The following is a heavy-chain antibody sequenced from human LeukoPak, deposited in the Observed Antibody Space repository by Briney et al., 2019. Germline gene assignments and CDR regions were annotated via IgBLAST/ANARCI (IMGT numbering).Heavy chain of an antibody. J-gene: IGHJ6*02. V-gene: IGHV3-23*01. Sequence: HPGGSLRLSCAASGFTFSSYSMNWVRQAPGKGLEWVSAISGSGGNTYYADSVKGRFTISRDNSKNTLYLQMNSLRAEDTAVYYCAKSPYCSSISCYWYYGMDVWGQGTTVTVSS. CDR3: AKSPYCSSISCYWYYGMDV. CDR1: GFTFSSYS. CDR2: ISGSGGNT. D-gene: IGHD2-2*01.